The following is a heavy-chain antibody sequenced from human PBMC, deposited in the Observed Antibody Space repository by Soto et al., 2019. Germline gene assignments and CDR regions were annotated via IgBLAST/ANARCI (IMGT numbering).Heavy chain of an antibody. CDR1: GFTFSSYS. D-gene: IGHD3-22*01. Sequence: EVQLVESGGGLVKPGGSLRLSCAASGFTFSSYSMNWVRQAPGKGLEWVSSISSSSSYIYYADSVKGRFTISRDNAKNSLHLQMTSLRAEDTAVYYCASHPRDSSGYWYYFDYWGQGTLVTVSS. CDR2: ISSSSSYI. CDR3: ASHPRDSSGYWYYFDY. J-gene: IGHJ4*02. V-gene: IGHV3-21*01.